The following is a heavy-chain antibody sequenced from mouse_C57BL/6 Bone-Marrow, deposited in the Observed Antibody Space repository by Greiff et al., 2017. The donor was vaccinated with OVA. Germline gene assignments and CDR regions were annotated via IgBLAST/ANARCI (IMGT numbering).Heavy chain of an antibody. CDR2: IDPENGDT. CDR3: TPSGTWYFDV. Sequence: EVQLQQSGAELVRPGASVKLSCTASGFNIKDDYMHWVKQRPEQGLEWIGWIDPENGDTEYASKFQGKATITADTSSNTAYLQRSSLTSEDTAVYYCTPSGTWYFDVWGTGTTVTVSS. V-gene: IGHV14-4*01. J-gene: IGHJ1*03. D-gene: IGHD4-1*01. CDR1: GFNIKDDY.